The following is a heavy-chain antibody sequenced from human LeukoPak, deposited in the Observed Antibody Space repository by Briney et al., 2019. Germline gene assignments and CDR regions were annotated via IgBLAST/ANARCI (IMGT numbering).Heavy chain of an antibody. V-gene: IGHV3-9*03. J-gene: IGHJ4*02. D-gene: IGHD6-19*01. CDR2: VSWNSGSI. Sequence: GGSLRLSCAASGFTFDDYAMHWVRHAPGKGLEWVSGVSWNSGSIGYADSVKGRFTISRDNAKNSLYLQMNSLRAEDMALYYCAKAHLSSGWYGYFDYWGQGTLVTVSS. CDR3: AKAHLSSGWYGYFDY. CDR1: GFTFDDYA.